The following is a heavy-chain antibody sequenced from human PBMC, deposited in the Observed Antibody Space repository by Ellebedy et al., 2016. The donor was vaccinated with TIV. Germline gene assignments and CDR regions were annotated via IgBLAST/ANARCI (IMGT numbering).Heavy chain of an antibody. CDR2: IDPSDSYT. CDR3: ARHTPGFGESIDY. D-gene: IGHD3-10*01. Sequence: WESLKISCKGSGYSFTSYWISWVRQMPGKGLEWMGRIDPSDSYTNYSPSFQGHVTISADKSSSTAYLQWSSLKASDTAMYYCARHTPGFGESIDYWGQGTLVTVSS. V-gene: IGHV5-10-1*01. CDR1: GYSFTSYW. J-gene: IGHJ4*02.